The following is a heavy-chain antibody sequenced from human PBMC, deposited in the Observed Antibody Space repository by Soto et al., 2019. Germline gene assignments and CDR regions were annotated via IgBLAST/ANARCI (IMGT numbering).Heavy chain of an antibody. Sequence: VASVQVSCTASGYSFTNNDVSWVRQATGQGLEWMGWMNPGSGDTGYAQKFQGRVTMTRDISIATAYMELSSLRSDDTAIYYWARMATFGSLDSFASWGKGKLVTV. CDR1: GYSFTNND. J-gene: IGHJ5*01. D-gene: IGHD3-16*01. V-gene: IGHV1-8*01. CDR3: ARMATFGSLDSFAS. CDR2: MNPGSGDT.